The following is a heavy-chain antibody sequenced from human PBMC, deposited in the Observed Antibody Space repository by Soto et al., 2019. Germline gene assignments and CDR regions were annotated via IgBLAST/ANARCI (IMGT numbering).Heavy chain of an antibody. CDR3: ARDHDFWSGYYQYNWFDP. J-gene: IGHJ5*02. CDR1: GYTFTSYA. V-gene: IGHV7-4-1*01. Sequence: ASVKVSCKASGYTFTSYAMNWVRQAPGQGLEWMGWINTNTGNPTYAQGFTGRFVFSLDTSVSTAYLQICSLKAEDTTVYYCARDHDFWSGYYQYNWFDPWGQGTLVTV. CDR2: INTNTGNP. D-gene: IGHD3-3*01.